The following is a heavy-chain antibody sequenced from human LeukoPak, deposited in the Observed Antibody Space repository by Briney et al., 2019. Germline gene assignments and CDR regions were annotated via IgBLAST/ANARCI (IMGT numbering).Heavy chain of an antibody. V-gene: IGHV4-59*01. CDR3: ARMDITSAGTVDY. CDR1: GGSISGYY. CDR2: IYYSGNT. Sequence: SETLTLTCTVSGGSISGYYWSWIRQPPGKGLEWIGYIYYSGNTNYNPPLKSRVTISMDTSKKQFSLNLNSVTAADAAVYYCARMDITSAGTVDYWGQGTLVTVSS. J-gene: IGHJ4*02. D-gene: IGHD6-13*01.